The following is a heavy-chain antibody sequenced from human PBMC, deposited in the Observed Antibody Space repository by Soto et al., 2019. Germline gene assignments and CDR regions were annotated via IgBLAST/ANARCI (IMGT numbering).Heavy chain of an antibody. J-gene: IGHJ6*02. V-gene: IGHV1-24*01. CDR1: GYTLTELS. D-gene: IGHD6-13*01. CDR2: FDPEDGET. Sequence: EASVKVSCKVSGYTLTELSMHWVRQAPGKGLEWMGGFDPEDGETIYAQKFQGRVTMTEDTSTDTAYMELSSLRSEDTAVYYCATTPLSAGGAATYYYYGMDVWGQGTTVTVSS. CDR3: ATTPLSAGGAATYYYYGMDV.